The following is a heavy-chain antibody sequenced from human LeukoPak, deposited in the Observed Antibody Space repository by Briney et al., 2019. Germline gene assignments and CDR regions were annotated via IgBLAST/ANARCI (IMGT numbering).Heavy chain of an antibody. CDR3: AKGGPEASAGLSWFDP. Sequence: SETLSLTRTVSGGSISNYYWYWMRQPPGKGLEWIAYNYYSGNPNYNPSLTSRVTISVDTSKNQFSLIRSPVTAADTAVYYCAKGGPEASAGLSWFDPWGQGTLVTVSS. J-gene: IGHJ5*02. CDR2: NYYSGNP. CDR1: GGSISNYY. D-gene: IGHD1-14*01. V-gene: IGHV4-59*01.